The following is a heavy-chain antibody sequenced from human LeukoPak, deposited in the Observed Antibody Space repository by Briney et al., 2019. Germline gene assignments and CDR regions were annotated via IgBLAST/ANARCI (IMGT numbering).Heavy chain of an antibody. CDR2: IRPDGSGQ. CDR3: ARWSLGDY. Sequence: GGSLRLSCAASGFTFTDYYMSWIRQAPGKGLEWVANIRPDGSGQYYVDSVKGRFTISRDNAENSLYLQMNSLRVEDTAVYYCARWSLGDYWGQGTLVTVSS. D-gene: IGHD1-26*01. V-gene: IGHV3-7*01. J-gene: IGHJ4*02. CDR1: GFTFTDYY.